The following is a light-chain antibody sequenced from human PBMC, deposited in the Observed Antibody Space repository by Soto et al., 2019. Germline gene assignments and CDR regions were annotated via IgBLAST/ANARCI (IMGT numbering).Light chain of an antibody. CDR1: STDVGGYNY. Sequence: QSVLTQPASVSGSPGQSITMSCTGTSTDVGGYNYVSWYQQHPGKAPKLMIYDVSNRTSGVSNRFSGSKSGNTASLTISGLQAEDEADYYCSSYTSSSTVFGGGTKLTVL. CDR2: DVS. CDR3: SSYTSSSTV. J-gene: IGLJ2*01. V-gene: IGLV2-14*01.